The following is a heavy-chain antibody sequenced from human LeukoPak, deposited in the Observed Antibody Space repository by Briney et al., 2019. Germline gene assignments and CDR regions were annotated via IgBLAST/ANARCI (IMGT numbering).Heavy chain of an antibody. J-gene: IGHJ4*02. CDR1: GYSISSAYY. CDR2: IYHSGST. V-gene: IGHV4-38-2*02. Sequence: PSETLSLTCSVSGYSISSAYYWGWIRQPPGKALEWIGSIYHSGSTYYSPSLKSRVTISVDTSKNQFSLKLNSVTAADTAIYYCARGDFDYWGQGTLVTVSS. CDR3: ARGDFDY.